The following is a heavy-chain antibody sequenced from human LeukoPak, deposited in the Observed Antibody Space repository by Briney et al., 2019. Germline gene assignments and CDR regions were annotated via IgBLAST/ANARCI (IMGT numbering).Heavy chain of an antibody. J-gene: IGHJ4*02. Sequence: GASAKVSCKASGGTFSSYAISWVRQAPGQGLEWMGGIIPIFGTANYAQKFQGRVTITADESTSTAYMELSSLRSEDTAVYYCAREDRVGATIDYWGQGTLVTVSS. D-gene: IGHD1-26*01. CDR2: IIPIFGTA. CDR3: AREDRVGATIDY. CDR1: GGTFSSYA. V-gene: IGHV1-69*01.